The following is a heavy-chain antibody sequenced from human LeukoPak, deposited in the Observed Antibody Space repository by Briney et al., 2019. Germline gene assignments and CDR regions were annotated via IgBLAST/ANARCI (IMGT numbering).Heavy chain of an antibody. CDR2: VYPGDSDT. D-gene: IGHD6-13*01. Sequence: PGESLKISCKGSGYSFASYWIGWVRQMPGKGLEWMGVVYPGDSDTRYSPSFQGQVTISADKSISTAYLQWSSLKASDTAIYYCARGHLYDYSSTSYYFDYWGQGTLVTVSS. J-gene: IGHJ4*02. CDR3: ARGHLYDYSSTSYYFDY. CDR1: GYSFASYW. V-gene: IGHV5-51*01.